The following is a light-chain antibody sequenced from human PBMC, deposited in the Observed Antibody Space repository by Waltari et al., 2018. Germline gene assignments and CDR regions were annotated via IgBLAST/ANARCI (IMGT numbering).Light chain of an antibody. CDR2: KAS. CDR3: QQYNSYSRP. CDR1: QSISSW. Sequence: DIQMTQSPSTLSASVGDRVTITCRASQSISSWLAWYQQKPGKAPKRLIYKASSLESRVPSMFSGSGSGTEFTLTISSLQPDDFATYYCQQYNSYSRPFGQGTKLEIK. V-gene: IGKV1-5*03. J-gene: IGKJ2*01.